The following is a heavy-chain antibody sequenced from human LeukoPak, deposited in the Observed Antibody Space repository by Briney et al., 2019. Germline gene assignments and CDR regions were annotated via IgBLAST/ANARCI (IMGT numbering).Heavy chain of an antibody. CDR3: ARDYYDSSGYYYNWFDP. CDR2: IIPIFGTA. CDR1: GGTFSSYA. D-gene: IGHD3-22*01. V-gene: IGHV1-69*05. Sequence: ASVKVSCKASGGTFSSYAISWVRQAPGQGLEWMGGIIPIFGTANYAQKFQGRVTITTDESTSTAYMELSSLRSEDAAVYYCARDYYDSSGYYYNWFDPWGQGTLVTVSS. J-gene: IGHJ5*02.